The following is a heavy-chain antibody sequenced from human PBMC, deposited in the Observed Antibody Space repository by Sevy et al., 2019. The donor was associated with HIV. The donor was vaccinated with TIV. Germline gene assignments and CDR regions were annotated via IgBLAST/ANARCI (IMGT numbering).Heavy chain of an antibody. V-gene: IGHV1-24*01. J-gene: IGHJ4*02. D-gene: IGHD3-10*01. Sequence: ASVKVSCKVSGYTLTELSMHWVRQAPGKGLEWMGGFDPEDGETIYAQKFQGRVTMTEDTSTDTAYMELSSLRSEDTALYYCATGRLDRRSYCYWGQGTLVTVSS. CDR2: FDPEDGET. CDR3: ATGRLDRRSYCY. CDR1: GYTLTELS.